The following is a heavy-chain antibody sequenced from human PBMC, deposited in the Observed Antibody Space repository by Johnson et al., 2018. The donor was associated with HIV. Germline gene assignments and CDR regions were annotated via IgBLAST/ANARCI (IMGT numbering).Heavy chain of an antibody. CDR2: IWYDGSNK. Sequence: QVQLVESGGGVVQPGGSLRLSCAASGFTFSSYGMHWVRQAPGKGLEWVAVIWYDGSNKYYADSVKGRFTISRDFSKKNLYLRIDAVRPEDSAVYYCAKGEAQEGWIQLQSYAFDFWGQGTMVTVSS. J-gene: IGHJ3*01. D-gene: IGHD5-18*01. V-gene: IGHV3-30*02. CDR1: GFTFSSYG. CDR3: AKGEAQEGWIQLQSYAFDF.